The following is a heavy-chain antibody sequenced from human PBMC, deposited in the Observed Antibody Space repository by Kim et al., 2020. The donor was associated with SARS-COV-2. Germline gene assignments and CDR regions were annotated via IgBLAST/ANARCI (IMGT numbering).Heavy chain of an antibody. J-gene: IGHJ6*02. CDR1: GFTFSSYW. V-gene: IGHV3-74*01. Sequence: GGSLRLSCAASGFTFSSYWMHWVRQAAGKGLVWVSRINSDGSSTSYADSVKGRFTISRDNAKNTVYLQMNSLRVEDTAVYYCARANYGILTASYLYGMDVWGQGATVTVSS. CDR2: INSDGSST. D-gene: IGHD3-9*01. CDR3: ARANYGILTASYLYGMDV.